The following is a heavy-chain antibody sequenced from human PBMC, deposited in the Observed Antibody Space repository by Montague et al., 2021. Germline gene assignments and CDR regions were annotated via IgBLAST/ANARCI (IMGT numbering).Heavy chain of an antibody. D-gene: IGHD2-15*01. CDR3: ARDPAATSTGLED. CDR1: GFIFSDCE. J-gene: IGHJ4*02. Sequence: SLRLSCAGSGFIFSDCEMNWVRQAPGKGLEWVAFISETGGTRFYADSVKGRFAISRDAAKNSLYLQMTSLRVDDTAVYYCARDPAATSTGLEDWGQGTLVTVSS. CDR2: ISETGGTR. V-gene: IGHV3-48*03.